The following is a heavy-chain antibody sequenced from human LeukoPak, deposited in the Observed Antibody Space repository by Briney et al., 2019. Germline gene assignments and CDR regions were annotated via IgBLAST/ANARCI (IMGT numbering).Heavy chain of an antibody. CDR1: GGSVSSGSYY. J-gene: IGHJ4*02. V-gene: IGHV4-61*01. D-gene: IGHD5-24*01. Sequence: PSETLSLTCTVSGGSVSSGSYYWSWIRQPPGKGLEWIGYIYYSGSTNYNPSLKSRVTISVDTSKNQFSLKLSSVTAADTAVYYCASHRDGYRYWGQGTLVTVSS. CDR3: ASHRDGYRY. CDR2: IYYSGST.